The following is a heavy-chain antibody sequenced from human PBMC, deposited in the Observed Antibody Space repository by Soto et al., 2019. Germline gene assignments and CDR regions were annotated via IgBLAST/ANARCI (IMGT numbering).Heavy chain of an antibody. Sequence: GGSLRLSCAASGFTFSSYGMHWVRQAPGKGLEWVAVIWYDGSNKYYADSVKGRFTISRDNSKNTLYLQMNSLRAEDTAVYYCAREQGYCSSTSCYVWYYYYGMDVWGQGTTVTVSS. CDR3: AREQGYCSSTSCYVWYYYYGMDV. CDR1: GFTFSSYG. CDR2: IWYDGSNK. J-gene: IGHJ6*02. D-gene: IGHD2-2*01. V-gene: IGHV3-33*01.